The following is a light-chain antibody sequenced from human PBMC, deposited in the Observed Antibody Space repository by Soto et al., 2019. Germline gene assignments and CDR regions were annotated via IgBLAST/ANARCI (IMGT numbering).Light chain of an antibody. CDR2: DVS. Sequence: QSALTQPASVSGSPGQSITISCTGTSSDVGGYNSVSWYQHHPGKAPKLMIYDVSNRPSGVSNRFSGSKSVNTASLTISGLQAEYEADYYCSSYTSSSTVVFGGGTKLTVL. V-gene: IGLV2-14*03. CDR3: SSYTSSSTVV. J-gene: IGLJ2*01. CDR1: SSDVGGYNS.